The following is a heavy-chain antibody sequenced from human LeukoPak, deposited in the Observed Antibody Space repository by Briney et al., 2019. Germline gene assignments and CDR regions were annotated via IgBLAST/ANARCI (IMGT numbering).Heavy chain of an antibody. CDR1: GVSIGSGSYY. CDR3: ARGSGSGSYPMDV. V-gene: IGHV4-61*02. J-gene: IGHJ6*04. D-gene: IGHD3-10*01. Sequence: SETLSLTCTVSGVSIGSGSYYWSWIRQPAGKGLEWIGRIYTSGTTNYNPSLKSRVTISVDTSKNQFSLKLSSVTAADTAVYYCARGSGSGSYPMDVWGKGTTVTVSS. CDR2: IYTSGTT.